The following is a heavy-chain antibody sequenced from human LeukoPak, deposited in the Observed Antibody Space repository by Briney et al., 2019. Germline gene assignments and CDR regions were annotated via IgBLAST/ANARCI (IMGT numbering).Heavy chain of an antibody. CDR3: AKDYYGHVLYGSGSYTSLDAFDI. CDR2: IRYDGSNK. V-gene: IGHV3-30*02. CDR1: GFPFSSYG. J-gene: IGHJ3*02. D-gene: IGHD3-10*01. Sequence: QPGGSLRLSCATSGFPFSSYGMHWVRQPPGKGLGWVAFIRYDGSNKYYADSVKGRFTISRDNSKKTLYLQMNSLRDEDTAVYYCAKDYYGHVLYGSGSYTSLDAFDIWGQGTMVTVSS.